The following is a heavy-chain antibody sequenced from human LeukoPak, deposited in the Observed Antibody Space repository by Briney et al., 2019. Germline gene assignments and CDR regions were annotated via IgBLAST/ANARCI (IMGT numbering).Heavy chain of an antibody. Sequence: ASVKVSCKASGYTFTSYDINWVRQAPGQGLEWMGWINPNSGGTNYAQKFQGRVTMTRDTSISTAYMELSRLRSDDTAVYYCARVRYDILTGYYPRGAIYFDYWGQGTLVTVSS. J-gene: IGHJ4*02. CDR2: INPNSGGT. V-gene: IGHV1-2*02. CDR3: ARVRYDILTGYYPRGAIYFDY. D-gene: IGHD3-9*01. CDR1: GYTFTSYD.